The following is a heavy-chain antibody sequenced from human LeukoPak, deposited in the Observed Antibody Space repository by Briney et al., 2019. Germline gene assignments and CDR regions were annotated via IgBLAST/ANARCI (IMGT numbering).Heavy chain of an antibody. CDR3: ARHKHLITMVRGVIITSSPNWFDP. V-gene: IGHV4-39*01. CDR1: GGSISSSSYY. CDR2: IYYSGST. Sequence: SETLSLTCTVSGGSISSSSYYWGWIRQPPGKGLEWIGSIYYSGSTYYNPSLKSRVTISVDTSKNQFSLKLSSVTAADTAVYYCARHKHLITMVRGVIITSSPNWFDPWGQGTLATVSS. D-gene: IGHD3-10*01. J-gene: IGHJ5*02.